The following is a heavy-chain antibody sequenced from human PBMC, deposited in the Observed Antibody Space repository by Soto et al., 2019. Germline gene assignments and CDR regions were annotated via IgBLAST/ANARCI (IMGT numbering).Heavy chain of an antibody. V-gene: IGHV1-69*13. CDR1: GGTFSSYA. CDR2: IIPIFGTA. CDR3: ARVSGYSSGYYYENYYYYYGMDV. Sequence: GASVKVSCKASGGTFSSYAISWVRQAPGQGLEWMGGIIPIFGTANYAQKFQGSVTITAGESTSTAYMELSSLRSEDTAVYYCARVSGYSSGYYYENYYYYYGMDVWGQGTTVTVSS. D-gene: IGHD3-22*01. J-gene: IGHJ6*02.